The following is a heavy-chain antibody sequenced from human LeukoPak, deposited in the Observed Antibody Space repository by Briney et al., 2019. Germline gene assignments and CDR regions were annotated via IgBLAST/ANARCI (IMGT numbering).Heavy chain of an antibody. CDR1: GFTFSSYA. Sequence: GGSLRLSCAASGFTFSSYAMSWVRQVPGKGLEWVSVISGSGDNTYYADSVKGRFTISRDNSKNMLYLQMNSLRAEDTAAYYCAKWKYSNSGIDDYWGQGTLVTVSS. CDR3: AKWKYSNSGIDDY. CDR2: ISGSGDNT. V-gene: IGHV3-23*01. D-gene: IGHD6-6*01. J-gene: IGHJ4*02.